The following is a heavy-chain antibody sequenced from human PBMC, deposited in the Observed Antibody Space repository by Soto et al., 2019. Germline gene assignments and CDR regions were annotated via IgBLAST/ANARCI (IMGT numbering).Heavy chain of an antibody. D-gene: IGHD3-22*01. CDR1: GGSISSYY. Sequence: TSETLSLTCTVSGGSISSYYWSWIRQPPGKRLEWIGYIYYNGSTNYSPSLKSRVTISVDTSKNQFSLKLSSVTAADTAVYYCALRGPFDNSGYAWYFDLWARATLVPVSS. CDR3: ALRGPFDNSGYAWYFDL. CDR2: IYYNGST. V-gene: IGHV4-59*08. J-gene: IGHJ2*01.